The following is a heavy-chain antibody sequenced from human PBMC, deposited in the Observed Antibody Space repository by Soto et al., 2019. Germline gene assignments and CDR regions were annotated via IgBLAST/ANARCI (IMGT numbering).Heavy chain of an antibody. D-gene: IGHD6-19*01. Sequence: EVQLLESGGGLVQPGGSLSLSCAASGFTFSNCAMSWVRQAPGKGLEWVSGISGSGGGTYYADSVKGRFTISRDNSKNTLYLQMNSLRAEDTAVYYCAKDPIAVAGKGGWFDPWGQGTLVTVSS. CDR2: ISGSGGGT. J-gene: IGHJ5*02. CDR1: GFTFSNCA. V-gene: IGHV3-23*01. CDR3: AKDPIAVAGKGGWFDP.